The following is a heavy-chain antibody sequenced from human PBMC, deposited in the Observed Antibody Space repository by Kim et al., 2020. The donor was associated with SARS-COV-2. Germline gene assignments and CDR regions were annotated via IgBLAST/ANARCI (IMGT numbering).Heavy chain of an antibody. Sequence: GGSLRLSCAASGFTFSSYAMSWVRLAPGKGLEWVSAISGTGDSTYYADSVKGRFTISRDNSKNTLYLQMNSLRAEDTAVYYCAKTMEPFRYFDYWGQGTLVTVSS. J-gene: IGHJ4*02. D-gene: IGHD3-10*01. CDR1: GFTFSSYA. V-gene: IGHV3-23*01. CDR3: AKTMEPFRYFDY. CDR2: ISGTGDST.